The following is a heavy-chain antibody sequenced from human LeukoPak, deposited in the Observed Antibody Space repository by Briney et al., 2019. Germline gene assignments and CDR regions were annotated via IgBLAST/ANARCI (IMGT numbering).Heavy chain of an antibody. V-gene: IGHV4-59*01. D-gene: IGHD2-2*01. Sequence: SETLSLTCTVSGGSISSYYWSWIRQPPGKGLEWIGYIYYSGSTNCNPSLKSRVTISVDTSKNQFSLKLSSVTAADTAVYYCAREVVPAAPPWRYGMDVWGQGTTVTVSS. J-gene: IGHJ6*02. CDR1: GGSISSYY. CDR2: IYYSGST. CDR3: AREVVPAAPPWRYGMDV.